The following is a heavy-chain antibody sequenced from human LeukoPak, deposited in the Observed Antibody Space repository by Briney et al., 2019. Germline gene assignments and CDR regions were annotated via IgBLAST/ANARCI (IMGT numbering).Heavy chain of an antibody. CDR1: GFTFSSYE. CDR3: ARSDYYGSSGYHY. V-gene: IGHV3-48*03. D-gene: IGHD3-22*01. J-gene: IGHJ4*02. CDR2: ISSSGSTI. Sequence: PGGSLRLSCAASGFTFSSYEMNWVRQAPGKGLEWVSYISSSGSTIYYADSVKGRFTISRDNAKNSLYLQMNSLRAEDTAVYYCARSDYYGSSGYHYWGQGTLVTVSS.